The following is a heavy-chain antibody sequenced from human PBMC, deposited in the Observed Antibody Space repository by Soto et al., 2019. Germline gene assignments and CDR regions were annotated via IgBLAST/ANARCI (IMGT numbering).Heavy chain of an antibody. J-gene: IGHJ4*02. D-gene: IGHD3-3*01. Sequence: QITLKESGPTVVKPTEPLTLTCTFSGFSLTTSGVGVGWVRQSPGKAPEWLALIYWDDDKRYSTSLKSRLTISKDNSKNQVVLTLANVDPADTATYYGAHRVLRTVFGLVTTTAIYFDFWGQGTPVVVSS. V-gene: IGHV2-5*02. CDR2: IYWDDDK. CDR3: AHRVLRTVFGLVTTTAIYFDF. CDR1: GFSLTTSGVG.